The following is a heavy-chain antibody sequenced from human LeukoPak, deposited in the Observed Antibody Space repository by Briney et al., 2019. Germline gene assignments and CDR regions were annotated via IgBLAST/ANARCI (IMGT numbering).Heavy chain of an antibody. CDR2: IYYTGST. CDR3: ARRAARRSYYYYMDV. D-gene: IGHD6-6*01. J-gene: IGHJ6*03. V-gene: IGHV4-59*01. Sequence: PSETLSLTCTVSSCSISNYYWSWIRQPPGKGLECIGYIYYTGSTNYNPSLKSRVIISVDTSKNQFSLKLSSVTAADTAVYYCARRAARRSYYYYMDVWGKGTTVTVSS. CDR1: SCSISNYY.